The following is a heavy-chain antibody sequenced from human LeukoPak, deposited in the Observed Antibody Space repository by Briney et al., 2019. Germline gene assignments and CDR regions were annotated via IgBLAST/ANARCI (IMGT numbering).Heavy chain of an antibody. J-gene: IGHJ4*02. CDR2: IKQDGSEK. CDR3: ARELSSGWLDY. CDR1: GFTFSSHW. V-gene: IGHV3-7*01. D-gene: IGHD6-19*01. Sequence: GGSLRLSCAASGFTFSSHWMSWVRQAPGKGLEWVANIKQDGSEKYYVDSVNGRFIISRDNPKKSLYLQMNSLRAEDTAVYYCARELSSGWLDYWGQGTLVTVSS.